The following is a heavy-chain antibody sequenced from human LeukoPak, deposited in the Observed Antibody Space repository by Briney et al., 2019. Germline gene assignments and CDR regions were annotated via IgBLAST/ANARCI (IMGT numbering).Heavy chain of an antibody. V-gene: IGHV4-59*08. CDR1: GGSISSYY. J-gene: IGHJ1*01. CDR3: ARLDSSSWYPQYFQH. CDR2: IYYSGST. D-gene: IGHD6-13*01. Sequence: SETLSLTCTVSGGSISSYYWSWIRQPPGKGLEWIGYIYYSGSTNYNPSLKSRVTISVDTSKNQFSLKLSSVTAADTAVYYCARLDSSSWYPQYFQHWGQGTLVTVSS.